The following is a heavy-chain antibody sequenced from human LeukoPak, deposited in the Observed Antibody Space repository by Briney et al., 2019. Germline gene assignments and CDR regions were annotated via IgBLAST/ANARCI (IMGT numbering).Heavy chain of an antibody. D-gene: IGHD6-19*01. CDR3: ARESEQWLVRNDAFDI. CDR2: INHSGST. J-gene: IGHJ3*02. CDR1: GFTFSSYS. V-gene: IGHV4-34*01. Sequence: GSLRLSCAASGFTFSSYSMNWVRQAPGKGLEWIGEINHSGSTNYNPSLKSRVTISVDTSKNQFSLKLSSVTAADTAVYYCARESEQWLVRNDAFDIWGQGTMVTVSS.